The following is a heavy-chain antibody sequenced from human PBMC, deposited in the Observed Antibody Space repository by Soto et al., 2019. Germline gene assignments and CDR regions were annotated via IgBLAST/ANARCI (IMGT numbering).Heavy chain of an antibody. CDR2: INPNNGDT. CDR3: ARARVYYYDSSGHDY. CDR1: GYTFTGYY. J-gene: IGHJ4*02. D-gene: IGHD3-22*01. Sequence: ASVKVSCKASGYTFTGYYMHWVLQAPGQGLEWMGWINPNNGDTNYAQKFQGRVTMTRDTPISTAYMELSRLRSDDTAVYYCARARVYYYDSSGHDYWGQGTLVTVSS. V-gene: IGHV1-2*02.